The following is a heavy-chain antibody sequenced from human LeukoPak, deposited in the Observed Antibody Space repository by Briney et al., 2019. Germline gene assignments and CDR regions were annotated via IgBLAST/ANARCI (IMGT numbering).Heavy chain of an antibody. Sequence: WASVKVSCKASGGTFSSYDINWVRQATGQGLEWMGWMNPNSGNTGYAQKFQGRVTMTRNTSISTAYMELSSLRSEDTAVYYCARARREMATKGPAKREYYFDYWGQGTLVTVSS. J-gene: IGHJ4*02. CDR1: GGTFSSYD. D-gene: IGHD5-24*01. CDR3: ARARREMATKGPAKREYYFDY. V-gene: IGHV1-8*02. CDR2: MNPNSGNT.